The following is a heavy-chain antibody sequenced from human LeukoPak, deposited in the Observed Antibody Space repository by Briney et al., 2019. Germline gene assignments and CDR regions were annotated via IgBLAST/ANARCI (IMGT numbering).Heavy chain of an antibody. CDR2: ISYDGSNK. CDR1: GFTFSSYA. D-gene: IGHD3-10*02. CDR3: AELGITMIGGV. Sequence: GGSLRLSCAASGFTFSSYAMHWVRQAPGKGLEWVAVISYDGSNKYYADSVKGRFTISRDNSKNTLYLQMNSLRAEDTAVYYCAELGITMIGGVWGKGATVTISP. J-gene: IGHJ6*04. V-gene: IGHV3-30*04.